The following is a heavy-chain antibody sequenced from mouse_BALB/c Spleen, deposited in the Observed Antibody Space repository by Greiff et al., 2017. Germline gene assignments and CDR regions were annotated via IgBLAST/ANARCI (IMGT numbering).Heavy chain of an antibody. Sequence: EVMLVESGAELVKPGASVKLSCTASGFNIKDTYMHWVKQRPEQGLEWIGRIDPANGNTKYDPKFQGKATITADTSSNTAYLQLSSLTSEDTAVYYCARSYYGSSYVDYWGQGTTLTVSS. CDR2: IDPANGNT. J-gene: IGHJ2*01. D-gene: IGHD1-1*01. CDR3: ARSYYGSSYVDY. CDR1: GFNIKDTY. V-gene: IGHV14-3*02.